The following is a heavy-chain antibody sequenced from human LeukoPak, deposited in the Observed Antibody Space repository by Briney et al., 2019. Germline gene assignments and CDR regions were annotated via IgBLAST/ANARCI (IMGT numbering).Heavy chain of an antibody. D-gene: IGHD3-22*01. CDR3: ANYYDSSGYYYYYYGMDV. V-gene: IGHV3-33*05. Sequence: GGSLRLSCAASGFTFSTYGMQWVRQAPGKGLEWVTVILDNGSKAHYADSVRGRFTVSRDNSKNTLYLQMNSLRAEDTAVYYCANYYDSSGYYYYYYGMDVWGQGTTVTVSS. CDR2: ILDNGSKA. J-gene: IGHJ6*02. CDR1: GFTFSTYG.